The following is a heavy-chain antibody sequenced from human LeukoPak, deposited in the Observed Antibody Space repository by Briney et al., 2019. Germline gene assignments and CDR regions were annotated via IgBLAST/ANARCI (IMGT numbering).Heavy chain of an antibody. J-gene: IGHJ4*02. Sequence: SETLSLTCAVYGGSFSGYYWSWIRQPPGKGLEWIGEINHSGSTNYNPSLKSRVTISVDTSKNQFSLKLSSVTAADTAVYYCAILPLISTVTTVLVVPDYWGQGTLVTVSS. CDR3: AILPLISTVTTVLVVPDY. CDR2: INHSGST. D-gene: IGHD4-17*01. CDR1: GGSFSGYY. V-gene: IGHV4-34*01.